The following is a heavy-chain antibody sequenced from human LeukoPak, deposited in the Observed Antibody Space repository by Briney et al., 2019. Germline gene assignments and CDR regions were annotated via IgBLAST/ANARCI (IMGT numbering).Heavy chain of an antibody. CDR2: IYHSGST. CDR1: GGSISSGGYY. D-gene: IGHD6-13*01. CDR3: ARRFTVAAAGVPFDY. Sequence: PSETLSLTCTVSGGSISSGGYYWSWIRQPPGKGLEWIGYIYHSGSTYYNPSLKSRVTISVDRSKNQFSLKLSSVTAADTAVYYCARRFTVAAAGVPFDYWGQGTLVTVSS. V-gene: IGHV4-30-2*01. J-gene: IGHJ4*02.